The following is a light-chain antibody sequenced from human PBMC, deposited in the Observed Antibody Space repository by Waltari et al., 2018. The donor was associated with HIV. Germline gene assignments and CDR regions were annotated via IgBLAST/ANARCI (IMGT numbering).Light chain of an antibody. CDR1: SSNIGINY. CDR2: RNG. Sequence: QSVLTQPPSASGTPGQRPTISCSGISSNIGINYVYWYQHLPGTAPKLLMYRNGQRPSRVPARFSGSKSGTSASLAISGLRAEDEADYYCATWDDNLGGRVFGGGTKLTVL. V-gene: IGLV1-47*01. J-gene: IGLJ3*02. CDR3: ATWDDNLGGRV.